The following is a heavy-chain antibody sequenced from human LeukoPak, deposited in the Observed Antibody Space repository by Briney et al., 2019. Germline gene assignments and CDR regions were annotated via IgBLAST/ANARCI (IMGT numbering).Heavy chain of an antibody. Sequence: SETLSLTCTVSGGSLSSYYWSWIRQPPGMGLEWIGYIYHSGSTNYNPPLKSRVTISLDTSRNQFSLKVSSVTAADTAVYYCARADTGVVLRTVWFDPWGQGTLVTVSS. CDR2: IYHSGST. V-gene: IGHV4-59*01. CDR1: GGSLSSYY. J-gene: IGHJ5*02. D-gene: IGHD5-18*01. CDR3: ARADTGVVLRTVWFDP.